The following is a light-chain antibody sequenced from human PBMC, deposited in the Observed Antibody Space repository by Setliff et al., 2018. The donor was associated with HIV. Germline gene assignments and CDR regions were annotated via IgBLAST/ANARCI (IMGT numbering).Light chain of an antibody. CDR2: ANR. CDR3: QSYDSSLTGSQV. J-gene: IGLJ2*01. Sequence: QSVLTQPPSVSGAPGQRVTISCTGSSSNIGAGYDVHWYQQLPGTAPKLIIYANRTRASGVPDRFSGSQSHTSASLAITGLQADDEADYYCQSYDSSLTGSQVFGGGTKVTVL. CDR1: SSNIGAGYD. V-gene: IGLV1-40*01.